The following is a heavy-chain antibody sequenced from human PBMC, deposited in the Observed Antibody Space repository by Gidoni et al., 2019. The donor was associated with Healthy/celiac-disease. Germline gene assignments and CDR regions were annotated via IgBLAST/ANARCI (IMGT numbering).Heavy chain of an antibody. CDR3: ARGRYSSSWYRSGGPYYFDY. J-gene: IGHJ4*02. Sequence: QVQLQQWGAGLLKPSETLSLTCAVYGGSFSGYYGSWSRQPPGKGLEWIAAINHSGSTNYTPSLKSRVTIPVDTSKNQFSLKLSSVTAADTAVYYCARGRYSSSWYRSGGPYYFDYWGQGTLVTVSS. D-gene: IGHD6-13*01. CDR2: INHSGST. V-gene: IGHV4-34*01. CDR1: GGSFSGYY.